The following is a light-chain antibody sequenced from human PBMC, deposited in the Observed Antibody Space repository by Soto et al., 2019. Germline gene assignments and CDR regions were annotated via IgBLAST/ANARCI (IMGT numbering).Light chain of an antibody. CDR3: AAWDDSLSALYV. J-gene: IGLJ1*01. V-gene: IGLV1-47*01. Sequence: QSVLTQPPSASGTPGQRVTISCSGSRSNIGSNHVDWYQQLPGTAPKLLIYRINERPSGVPDRFSGSKSGNSASLAISGLRSEDEAEYYCAAWDDSLSALYVFGTGTKVTVL. CDR1: RSNIGSNH. CDR2: RIN.